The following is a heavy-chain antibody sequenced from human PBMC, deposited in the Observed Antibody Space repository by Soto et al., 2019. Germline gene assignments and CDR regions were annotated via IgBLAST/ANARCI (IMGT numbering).Heavy chain of an antibody. CDR1: GGTFSSYA. CDR3: ARDRKSSSWYGYFAL. J-gene: IGHJ2*01. V-gene: IGHV1-69*12. CDR2: IIPIFGTA. D-gene: IGHD6-13*01. Sequence: QVQLVQSGAEVKKPGSSVKVSCKASGGTFSSYAISWVRQAPGQGLEWMGGIIPIFGTANYAQKFQGRVTTPADESTSTAYRELSSLRSEDTAVYYCARDRKSSSWYGYFALWGRGTLVTVSS.